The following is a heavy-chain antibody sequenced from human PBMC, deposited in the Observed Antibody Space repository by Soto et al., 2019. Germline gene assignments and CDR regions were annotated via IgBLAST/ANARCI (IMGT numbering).Heavy chain of an antibody. CDR2: IVVGSGDT. J-gene: IGHJ6*02. V-gene: IGHV1-58*01. CDR3: SAERLLDGMGV. CDR1: GFTFSSSS. Sequence: QMQLVQSGPEVRKPGTSVKVSCKASGFTFSSSSVQWVRQARGQRLEWIGWIVVGSGDTNYAQKFQERVTITRDMSTTAAYMGLSSLRTEDSAVSYWSAERLLDGMGVWGQGTTVTVSS.